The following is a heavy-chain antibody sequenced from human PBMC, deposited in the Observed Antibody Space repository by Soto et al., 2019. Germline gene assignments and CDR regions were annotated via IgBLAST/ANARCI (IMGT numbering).Heavy chain of an antibody. V-gene: IGHV3-48*02. J-gene: IGHJ3*02. D-gene: IGHD3-22*01. CDR1: GFTFSSYS. Sequence: GGSLRLSCAASGFTFSSYSMNWVRQAPGKGLEWVSYISSSSSTIYYADSVKGRFTISRDNAKNSLYLQMNSLRDEDTAVYYCAREGPYYYDSSGYYRDAFDIWGQGTMVTVSS. CDR3: AREGPYYYDSSGYYRDAFDI. CDR2: ISSSSSTI.